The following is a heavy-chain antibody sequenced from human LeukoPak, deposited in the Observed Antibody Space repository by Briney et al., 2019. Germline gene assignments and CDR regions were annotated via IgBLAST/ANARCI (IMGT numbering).Heavy chain of an antibody. J-gene: IGHJ4*02. CDR2: IYYSGST. D-gene: IGHD4-23*01. CDR3: ARQGLDGGAFY. CDR1: GGSISSSSYY. Sequence: SETLSLTCTVSGGSISSSSYYWGWIRQPPGEGLEWIGSIYYSGSTYYNPSLKSRVTISVDTSKNQFSLKLSSVTAADTAVYYCARQGLDGGAFYWGQGTLVTVSS. V-gene: IGHV4-39*01.